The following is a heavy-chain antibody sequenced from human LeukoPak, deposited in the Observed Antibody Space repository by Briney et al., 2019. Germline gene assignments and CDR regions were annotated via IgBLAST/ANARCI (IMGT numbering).Heavy chain of an antibody. Sequence: RTSETLSLTCTVSGYSISSGYYWGWIRQPPGKGLEWIGSIYHSGSTYYNPSLKSRVTISVDTSKNQFSLKLSSVAAADTAVYYCARANRGLAVAVDWFDPWGQGTLVTVSS. V-gene: IGHV4-38-2*02. D-gene: IGHD6-19*01. J-gene: IGHJ5*02. CDR2: IYHSGST. CDR3: ARANRGLAVAVDWFDP. CDR1: GYSISSGYY.